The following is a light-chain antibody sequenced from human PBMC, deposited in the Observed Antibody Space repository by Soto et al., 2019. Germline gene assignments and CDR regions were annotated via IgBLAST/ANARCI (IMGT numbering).Light chain of an antibody. V-gene: IGKV1-39*01. J-gene: IGKJ3*01. CDR1: QSISSY. CDR3: QQSYSTPFG. CDR2: AAS. Sequence: DIQMTQSPSSLSASVGDRVTITCRASQSISSYLNWYQQKPGKAPKLLIYAASSLQSGVPSRFRGRGSGTDFTPTISSLQPEDFATYYCQQSYSTPFGFGPGTKVHIK.